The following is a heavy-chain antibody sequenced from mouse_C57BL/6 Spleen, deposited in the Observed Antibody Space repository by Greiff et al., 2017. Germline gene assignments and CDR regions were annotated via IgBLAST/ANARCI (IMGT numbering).Heavy chain of an antibody. CDR2: ISSGSSTI. CDR1: GFTFSDYG. J-gene: IGHJ4*01. Sequence: EVQGVESGGGLVKPGGSLKLSCAASGFTFSDYGMHWVRQAPEKGLEWVAYISSGSSTIYYADTVKGRFTISRDNAKNTLFLQMTSLRSEDTAMYYCARLIYYGSSYDAMDYWGQGTSVTVSS. V-gene: IGHV5-17*01. D-gene: IGHD1-1*01. CDR3: ARLIYYGSSYDAMDY.